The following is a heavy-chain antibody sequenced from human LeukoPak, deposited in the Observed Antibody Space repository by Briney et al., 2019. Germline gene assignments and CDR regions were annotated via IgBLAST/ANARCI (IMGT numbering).Heavy chain of an antibody. V-gene: IGHV4-34*01. Sequence: SETLSLTCAVYGGSFSGHYWTWIRQTPEKGLEWIGEMNPNGSTNYNPSLKSRVTISVDTSKNQFSPELSSVTAADTAVYYCAGGRQDVTMIVVVMTAVSYYLDVWGKGTTVTVS. CDR3: AGGRQDVTMIVVVMTAVSYYLDV. CDR1: GGSFSGHY. J-gene: IGHJ6*03. CDR2: MNPNGST. D-gene: IGHD3-22*01.